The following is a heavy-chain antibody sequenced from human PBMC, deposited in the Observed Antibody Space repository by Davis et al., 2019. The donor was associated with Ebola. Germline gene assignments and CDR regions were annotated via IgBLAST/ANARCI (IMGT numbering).Heavy chain of an antibody. J-gene: IGHJ6*03. Sequence: PSETLSLTCTVSGGSISRGGSYWTWIRQHPGKGLEWIGYIYYSESTYYKPSLKSRVTISLDTSKNQFSLNLYSVTAVDTAVYYCARDLRYDSSGYDYYFYMDVWGKGTTVTVSS. D-gene: IGHD3-22*01. CDR1: GGSISRGGSY. V-gene: IGHV4-31*03. CDR3: ARDLRYDSSGYDYYFYMDV. CDR2: IYYSEST.